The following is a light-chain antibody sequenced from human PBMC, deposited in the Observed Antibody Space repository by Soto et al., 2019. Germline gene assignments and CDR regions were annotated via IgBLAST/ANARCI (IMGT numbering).Light chain of an antibody. Sequence: AIRMTQSPSSLSASTVDRVTITCLPSQGISSYLAWYQQKPGKAPKLLIYAASTLQSGVPSRFSGSGSGTDFTLTISCLQSEDFATYYCQQYYSYPSITFGQGTRLEIK. V-gene: IGKV1-8*01. CDR1: QGISSY. J-gene: IGKJ5*01. CDR2: AAS. CDR3: QQYYSYPSIT.